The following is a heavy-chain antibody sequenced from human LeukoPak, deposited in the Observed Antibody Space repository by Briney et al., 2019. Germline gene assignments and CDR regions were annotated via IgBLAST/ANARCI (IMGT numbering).Heavy chain of an antibody. CDR3: AKAPYLQAAAGNDP. D-gene: IGHD6-13*01. Sequence: GGSLRLSXAASGFTFSSYAMSWVRQAPGKGLEWVSAISGSGGSTYYADSVKGRFTISRDNSKNTLYLQMNSLRAEDTAVYYCAKAPYLQAAAGNDPWGQGTLVTVSS. V-gene: IGHV3-23*01. J-gene: IGHJ5*02. CDR1: GFTFSSYA. CDR2: ISGSGGST.